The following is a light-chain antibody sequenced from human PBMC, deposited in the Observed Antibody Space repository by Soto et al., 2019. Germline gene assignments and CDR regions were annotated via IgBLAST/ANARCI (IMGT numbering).Light chain of an antibody. Sequence: EMTQSPATLSVSPGERATLSCRASQSVGSSLACYQQEPGQAPRLLIYGASTRATGIPARFSGSGSGTECTLTISSLQSEDFAVYFCQQYKNWPPITFGQGTKVDIK. J-gene: IGKJ1*01. CDR1: QSVGSS. V-gene: IGKV3-15*01. CDR2: GAS. CDR3: QQYKNWPPIT.